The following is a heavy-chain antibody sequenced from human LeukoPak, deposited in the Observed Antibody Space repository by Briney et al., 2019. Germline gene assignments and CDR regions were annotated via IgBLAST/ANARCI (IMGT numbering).Heavy chain of an antibody. D-gene: IGHD3-10*01. CDR1: GGSISSYY. Sequence: SETLSLTCTVSGGSISSYYWSWIRQPPGKGLEWIGYIYYSGSTNYNPSLKSRVTISVDTSKNQFSLKLSSVTAADTAVYYCARALIVVWFGELLTYYFDYWGQGTLVTVSS. CDR3: ARALIVVWFGELLTYYFDY. CDR2: IYYSGST. J-gene: IGHJ4*02. V-gene: IGHV4-59*12.